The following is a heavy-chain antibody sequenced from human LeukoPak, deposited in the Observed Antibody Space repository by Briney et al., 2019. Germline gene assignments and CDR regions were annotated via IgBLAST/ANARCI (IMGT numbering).Heavy chain of an antibody. CDR2: INPNSGYT. V-gene: IGHV1-2*02. J-gene: IGHJ4*02. D-gene: IGHD3-3*01. CDR3: ARDPGGNYSPPYFDH. Sequence: GASVKVSCKASGYTFTSYGISWVRQAPGQGLQWMGWINPNSGYTNYAQKFRGRVTMTRDTSISTAYMELSRLRSDDTAVYYCARDPGGNYSPPYFDHWGQGTLVTVSS. CDR1: GYTFTSYG.